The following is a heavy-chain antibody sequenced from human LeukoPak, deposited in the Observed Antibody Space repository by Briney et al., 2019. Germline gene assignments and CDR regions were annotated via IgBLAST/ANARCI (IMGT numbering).Heavy chain of an antibody. J-gene: IGHJ4*02. D-gene: IGHD5-18*01. CDR2: ISSSSSYI. CDR3: ARDTELCDFDY. Sequence: GGSLRLSCAASGFTFSSYSMNWVRQAPGKGLEWVSSISSSSSYIYYADSVKGRFTISRDNAKNSLYLQMNSLRAEDRVGYYCARDTELCDFDYWGQGTLVTVSS. V-gene: IGHV3-21*01. CDR1: GFTFSSYS.